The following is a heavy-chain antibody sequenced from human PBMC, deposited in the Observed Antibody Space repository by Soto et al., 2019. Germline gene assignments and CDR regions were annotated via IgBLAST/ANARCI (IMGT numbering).Heavy chain of an antibody. J-gene: IGHJ4*02. CDR2: ISGSGGST. V-gene: IGHV3-23*01. Sequence: GGSQRLSYAASGFTFSSYAVSWVRQAPGKGLEWVSAISGSGGSTYYADSVKGRFTISRDNSKNTLYLQMNSLRAEDTAVYYCAKDRIYGSGSYYTEDYWGQGTLVTVSS. CDR3: AKDRIYGSGSYYTEDY. D-gene: IGHD3-10*01. CDR1: GFTFSSYA.